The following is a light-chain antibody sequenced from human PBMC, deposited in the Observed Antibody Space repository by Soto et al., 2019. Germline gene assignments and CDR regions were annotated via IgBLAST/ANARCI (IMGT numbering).Light chain of an antibody. Sequence: QSALTQPDSVSGSPGQSITISCTATSSDVGGYDYVSWYQLHPGKAPKIMVFEVSNRPSGVSYRFSASKSGNTASLTISGLQAEDEADYFCSSYSISTADLFGTGTKVTVL. CDR3: SSYSISTADL. J-gene: IGLJ1*01. CDR2: EVS. CDR1: SSDVGGYDY. V-gene: IGLV2-14*01.